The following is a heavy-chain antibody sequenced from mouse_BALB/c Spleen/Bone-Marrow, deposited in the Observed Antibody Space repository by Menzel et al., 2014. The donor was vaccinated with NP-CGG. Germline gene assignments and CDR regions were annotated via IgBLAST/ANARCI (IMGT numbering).Heavy chain of an antibody. Sequence: GAELARPGASVKLSCKASGYTFTSYWMQWVKQRPGQGLEWIGTIYPGDGDARYTQKFKGKATLTADKSSSTAYTQLSSLASGDSAVYYCARLGRGFDYWGQGTTLTVSS. CDR3: ARLGRGFDY. D-gene: IGHD4-1*01. V-gene: IGHV1-87*01. CDR2: IYPGDGDA. J-gene: IGHJ2*01. CDR1: GYTFTSYW.